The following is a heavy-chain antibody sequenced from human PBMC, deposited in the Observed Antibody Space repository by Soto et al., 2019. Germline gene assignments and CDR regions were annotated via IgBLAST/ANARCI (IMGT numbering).Heavy chain of an antibody. CDR3: TRANWYSEY. CDR1: GGSINNHY. D-gene: IGHD7-27*01. V-gene: IGHV4-59*11. CDR2: VHYNGIT. Sequence: QVQLQESGPGLVKPSETLSLTCTVSGGSINNHYWSWIRQPPGKGLEWLGYVHYNGITNYNPSLKGRVTLSVDTSKTQLSLNLTSLTAADTAIYYCTRANWYSEYWGQGTLVTVSS. J-gene: IGHJ4*02.